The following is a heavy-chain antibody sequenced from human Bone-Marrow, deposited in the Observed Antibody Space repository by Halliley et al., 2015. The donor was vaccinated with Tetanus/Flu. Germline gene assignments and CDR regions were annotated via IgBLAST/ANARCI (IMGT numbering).Heavy chain of an antibody. CDR1: GGSISRGGYY. J-gene: IGHJ4*02. CDR3: ARETTMITGYFDY. D-gene: IGHD4-17*01. V-gene: IGHV4-31*03. Sequence: TLSLTCSVSGGSISRGGYYWSWIRQHPGKGLEWIGYVYHSGSTYYNPSLKSRVTISVDTSKNQSFLRLSSVTAAGTAVYYCARETTMITGYFDYWGQGILVTVSS. CDR2: VYHSGST.